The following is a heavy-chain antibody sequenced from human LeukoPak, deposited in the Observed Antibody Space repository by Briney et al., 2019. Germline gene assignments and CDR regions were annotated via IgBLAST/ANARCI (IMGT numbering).Heavy chain of an antibody. CDR1: GGSFSGYY. Sequence: SETLSLTCAVYGGSFSGYYLSWLRQPPGKGLEWIGEINHSGSTNYNPSLKSRVTISVDTSKNQFSLKLSSVTAADTAVYYCARPYRNWNYVNHAWFDPWGQGTLVTVSS. V-gene: IGHV4-34*01. D-gene: IGHD1-7*01. J-gene: IGHJ5*02. CDR3: ARPYRNWNYVNHAWFDP. CDR2: INHSGST.